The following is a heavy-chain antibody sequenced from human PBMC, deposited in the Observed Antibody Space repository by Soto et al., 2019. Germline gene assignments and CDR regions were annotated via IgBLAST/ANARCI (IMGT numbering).Heavy chain of an antibody. CDR2: ISGSDGST. J-gene: IGHJ4*02. CDR3: ARRSSSWYFDY. CDR1: GFTFSSYA. V-gene: IGHV3-23*01. Sequence: EVQLLESGGGLVQPGGSLRLSCAASGFTFSSYAMNWVRQAPGKGLEWVSVISGSDGSTYYADSVKGRFTISRDNSKNTLNLKMTSMGAEDTAVYYCARRSSSWYFDYWGQGTLVTVSS. D-gene: IGHD6-13*01.